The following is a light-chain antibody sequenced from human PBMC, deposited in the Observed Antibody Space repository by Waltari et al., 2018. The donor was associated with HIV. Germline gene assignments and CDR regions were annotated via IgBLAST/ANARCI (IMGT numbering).Light chain of an antibody. CDR1: TNDVGAYNY. V-gene: IGLV2-11*01. CDR3: CSSAGKYTFV. J-gene: IGLJ1*01. CDR2: DLI. Sequence: QSALTQSRSVSGSPGQLITISCTGTTNDVGAYNYVSWYQQHPGRAPKLLIFDLIKRPSGVPDRFSGSKSGNTASLTISGLQAEDEADYYCCSSAGKYTFVFGTGTKVTVL.